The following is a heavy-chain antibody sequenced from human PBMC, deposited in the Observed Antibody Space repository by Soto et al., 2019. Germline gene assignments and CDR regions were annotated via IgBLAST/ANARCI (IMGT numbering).Heavy chain of an antibody. CDR1: GFTFSSYW. CDR3: ARDLGSSNLDYYYFGMDV. J-gene: IGHJ6*02. CDR2: INSDGSST. V-gene: IGHV3-74*01. Sequence: GGSLRLSCAASGFTFSSYWMHWVRQAPGKGLVWVSRINSDGSSTSYADSVKGRFTISRDNAKNTLYLQMNSLRAEDTAVYYCARDLGSSNLDYYYFGMDVWGQGTTVTVSS. D-gene: IGHD2-15*01.